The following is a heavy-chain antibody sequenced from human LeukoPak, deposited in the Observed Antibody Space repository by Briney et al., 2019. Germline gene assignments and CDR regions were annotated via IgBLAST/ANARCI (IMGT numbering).Heavy chain of an antibody. CDR1: GFTFSSYA. D-gene: IGHD6-13*01. J-gene: IGHJ4*02. V-gene: IGHV3-23*01. CDR3: AKGRSIAAAGTRTQLFDY. CDR2: ISGSGGST. Sequence: GGSLRLSCAASGFTFSSYAMSWVRQAPGKGLEWVSAISGSGGSTYYADSVKGRFTISRDNSKNTLYLQMNSLRAEDTAVYYCAKGRSIAAAGTRTQLFDYWGQGTLVTVSS.